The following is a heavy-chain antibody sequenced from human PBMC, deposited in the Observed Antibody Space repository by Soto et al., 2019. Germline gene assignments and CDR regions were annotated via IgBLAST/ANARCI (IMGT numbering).Heavy chain of an antibody. J-gene: IGHJ4*02. CDR3: ARGAYIVVVPAAMPHDY. CDR1: GYTFTSYA. CDR2: INAGNGNT. V-gene: IGHV1-3*01. D-gene: IGHD2-2*01. Sequence: GASVKVSCKASGYTFTSYAMHWVRQAPGQRLEWMGWINAGNGNTKYSQKFQGRVTITRDTSASTAYMELSSLRSEDTAVYYCARGAYIVVVPAAMPHDYWGQGTLVTVSS.